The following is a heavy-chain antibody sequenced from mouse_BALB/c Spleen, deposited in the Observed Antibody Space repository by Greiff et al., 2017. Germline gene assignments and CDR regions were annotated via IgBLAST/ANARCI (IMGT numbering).Heavy chain of an antibody. V-gene: IGHV5-6*01. CDR1: GFTFSSYG. CDR2: ISSGGSYT. J-gene: IGHJ2*01. Sequence: EVKLVESGADLVKPGGSLKLSCAASGFTFSSYGMSWVRQTPDKRLEWVATISSGGSYTYYPDSVKGRFTISRDNAKNTLYLQMSSLKSEDTAMYYCARLDQYYFDYWGQGTTLTVSS. CDR3: ARLDQYYFDY.